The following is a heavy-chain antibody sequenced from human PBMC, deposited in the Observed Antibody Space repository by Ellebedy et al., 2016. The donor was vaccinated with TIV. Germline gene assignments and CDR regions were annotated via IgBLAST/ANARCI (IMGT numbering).Heavy chain of an antibody. D-gene: IGHD6-13*01. V-gene: IGHV3-7*03. CDR1: GFIFSDYW. CDR3: AREYSSSWYRRGGAFDI. Sequence: GGSLRLSXAASGFIFSDYWMTWVRQAPGKGLEWVANIKQDGSEKYYVDSVKGRFTISRDNAKNSLYLQMNSLRAEDTAVYYCAREYSSSWYRRGGAFDIWGQGTMVTVSS. CDR2: IKQDGSEK. J-gene: IGHJ3*02.